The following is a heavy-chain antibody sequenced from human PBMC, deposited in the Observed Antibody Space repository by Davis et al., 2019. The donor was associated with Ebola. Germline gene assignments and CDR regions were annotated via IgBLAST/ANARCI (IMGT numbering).Heavy chain of an antibody. CDR3: AKVVGYSSGWYKDYYYGMDV. J-gene: IGHJ6*02. CDR2: ISGSGGST. Sequence: GESLKISCAASGFTFSSYAMSWVRQAPGKGLEWVSAISGSGGSTYYADSVKGRFTISRDNSKNTLYLQMNSLRAEDTAVYYCAKVVGYSSGWYKDYYYGMDVWGQGTTVTVSS. V-gene: IGHV3-23*01. CDR1: GFTFSSYA. D-gene: IGHD6-19*01.